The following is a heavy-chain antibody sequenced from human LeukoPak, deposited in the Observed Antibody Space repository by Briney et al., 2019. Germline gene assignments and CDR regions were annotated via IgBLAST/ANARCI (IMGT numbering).Heavy chain of an antibody. V-gene: IGHV4-34*01. J-gene: IGHJ1*01. CDR1: GGSFSGYY. CDR3: ARDGEYCSGGSCYSEYFQH. D-gene: IGHD2-15*01. CDR2: INHSGST. Sequence: PSETLSLTCAVYGGSFSGYYWSWIRQPPGKGLEWIGEINHSGSTNYNPSLKSRVTISVDTSKNQFSLKLSSVTAADTAVYYCARDGEYCSGGSCYSEYFQHWGQGTLVTVSS.